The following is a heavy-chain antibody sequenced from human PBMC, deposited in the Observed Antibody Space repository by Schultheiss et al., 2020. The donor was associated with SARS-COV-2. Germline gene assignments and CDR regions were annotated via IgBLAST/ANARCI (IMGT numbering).Heavy chain of an antibody. Sequence: GGSLRLSCAASGFIFSTYTMHWVRQAPGKGLEWVAVISYDGSNKYYADSVKGRFTISRDNSKNTLYLQMNSLRAEDTAVYYCAKGPFRYYDSSHPKYWGQGTLVTVSS. V-gene: IGHV3-30-3*01. CDR3: AKGPFRYYDSSHPKY. D-gene: IGHD3-22*01. CDR1: GFIFSTYT. J-gene: IGHJ4*02. CDR2: ISYDGSNK.